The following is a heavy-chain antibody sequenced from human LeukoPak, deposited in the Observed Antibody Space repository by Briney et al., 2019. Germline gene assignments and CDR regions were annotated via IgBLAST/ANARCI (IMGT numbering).Heavy chain of an antibody. V-gene: IGHV1-46*01. CDR3: ARELRSVETPGYNYFDY. CDR2: INPSFGST. Sequence: ASVKVSCRASGYTFTDYYIHWVRQAPGQGLEWVGIINPSFGSTTYAQSFQGRVAMTRDTSTSTVYMELSSLRSEDTAVYYCARELRSVETPGYNYFDYWGQGTLVTVSS. CDR1: GYTFTDYY. D-gene: IGHD4-23*01. J-gene: IGHJ4*02.